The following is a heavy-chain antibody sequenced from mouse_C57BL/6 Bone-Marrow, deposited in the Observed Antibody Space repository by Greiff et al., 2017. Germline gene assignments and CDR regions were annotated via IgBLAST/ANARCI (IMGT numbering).Heavy chain of an antibody. J-gene: IGHJ2*01. CDR2: IYPGSGNT. Sequence: VQLQQPGAELVRPGASVKLSCKASGYTFTDYYIHWVKQRPGQGLEWIARIYPGSGNTYYNEKFKGKATLTAEKSSSTAYMQLSSLTSEDSAVYFCARPDYYGYFDYWGQGTTLTVSS. D-gene: IGHD1-1*01. CDR1: GYTFTDYY. V-gene: IGHV1-76*01. CDR3: ARPDYYGYFDY.